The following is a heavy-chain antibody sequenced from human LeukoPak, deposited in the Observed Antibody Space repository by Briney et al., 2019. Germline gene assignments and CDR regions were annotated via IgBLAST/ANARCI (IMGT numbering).Heavy chain of an antibody. CDR2: IYHSGGT. CDR3: ARFYYDSSGYYPDY. D-gene: IGHD3-22*01. V-gene: IGHV4-38-2*01. CDR1: GYSISSGYY. Sequence: PSETLSLTCAVSGYSISSGYYWGWIRQPPGKGLEWIGSIYHSGGTYYNPSLKSRVTISVDTSKNQFSLKLSSVTAADTAVYYCARFYYDSSGYYPDYWGQGTLVTVSS. J-gene: IGHJ4*02.